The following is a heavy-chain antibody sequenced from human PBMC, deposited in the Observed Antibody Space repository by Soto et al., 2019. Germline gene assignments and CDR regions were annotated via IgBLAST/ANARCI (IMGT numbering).Heavy chain of an antibody. Sequence: GGSLRLSCVASGFPFSSYSISWVRQTPWKGLEWVSGISGSGVRTYYADSVKGRFTISRDNSNNTLSLQMHILRVEDTAVYFCAKGGYYSLFDIWGQRTMVTV. CDR2: ISGSGVRT. V-gene: IGHV3-23*01. J-gene: IGHJ3*02. CDR3: AKGGYYSLFDI. CDR1: GFPFSSYS. D-gene: IGHD3-16*01.